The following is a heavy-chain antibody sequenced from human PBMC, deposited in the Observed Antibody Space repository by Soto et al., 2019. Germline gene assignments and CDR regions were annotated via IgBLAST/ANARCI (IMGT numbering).Heavy chain of an antibody. D-gene: IGHD3-9*01. Sequence: SETLSLTCTVSGGSISSSTYYWGWIRQPPGKGLEWIGSIYYSGSTYYNPSLKSRVTISVDSSKSQFSLKLSSVTAADTAVYYCARHPRYFSYYHYMDVWGKGTTVTVSS. J-gene: IGHJ6*03. V-gene: IGHV4-39*01. CDR1: GGSISSSTYY. CDR3: ARHPRYFSYYHYMDV. CDR2: IYYSGST.